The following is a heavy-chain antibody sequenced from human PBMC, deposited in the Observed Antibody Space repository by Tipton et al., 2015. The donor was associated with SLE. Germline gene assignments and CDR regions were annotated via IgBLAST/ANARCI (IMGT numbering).Heavy chain of an antibody. J-gene: IGHJ3*02. CDR3: AKDRQSHRLVDAFDI. D-gene: IGHD2-8*02. Sequence: SLRLSCAASGFTFSGYWMSWVRQAPGKGLEWVANIKQDGRERYYVDSVKGRFTISRDNAKNTLYLHMNSLRVEDAALYYCAKDRQSHRLVDAFDIWGQGTMVTVSS. CDR1: GFTFSGYW. V-gene: IGHV3-7*03. CDR2: IKQDGRER.